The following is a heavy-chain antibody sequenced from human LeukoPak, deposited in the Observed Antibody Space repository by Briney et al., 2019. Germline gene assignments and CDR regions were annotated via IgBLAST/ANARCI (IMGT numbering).Heavy chain of an antibody. V-gene: IGHV4-61*01. Sequence: SETLSLTCTVSGGSISSGSYYWSWIRQPPGKGLEWIGYVHHSGSTNYNPSLKSRVTTSVDTSKNQFSLRLSSVTAADTAFYYCARGSRGSGYCSDPNCPAGVVFQRWGQGTLVTVSS. CDR2: VHHSGST. CDR1: GGSISSGSYY. CDR3: ARGSRGSGYCSDPNCPAGVVFQR. J-gene: IGHJ1*01. D-gene: IGHD2-15*01.